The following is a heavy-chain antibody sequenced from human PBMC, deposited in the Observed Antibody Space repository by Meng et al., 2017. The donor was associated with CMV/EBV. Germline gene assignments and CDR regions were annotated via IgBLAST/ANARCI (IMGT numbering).Heavy chain of an antibody. V-gene: IGHV3-21*01. CDR2: ISSSSSYI. CDR1: GFTFSSYS. D-gene: IGHD6-19*01. J-gene: IGHJ4*02. Sequence: GESLKISCAASGFTFSSYSINWVRQAPGKGLEWVSSISSSSSYIYYADSVKGRFTISRDNAKNSLYLQMNSLRAEDTAVYYCARDGIAVAGIDYWGQGTLVTVSS. CDR3: ARDGIAVAGIDY.